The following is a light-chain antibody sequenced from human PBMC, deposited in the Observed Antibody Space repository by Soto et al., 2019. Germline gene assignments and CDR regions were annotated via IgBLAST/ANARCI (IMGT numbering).Light chain of an antibody. CDR3: CSYAGGYTYL. CDR2: GNT. V-gene: IGLV1-40*01. CDR1: SSNIGAHFD. Sequence: QSVLTQPPSVSGAPGQRVTISCTGSSSNIGAHFDVHWYHQLPGRAPKLLIYGNTNRPSGVPDRFSGSKSGNTASLTISGLQAEDEADYFCCSYAGGYTYLFGTGTKVTVL. J-gene: IGLJ1*01.